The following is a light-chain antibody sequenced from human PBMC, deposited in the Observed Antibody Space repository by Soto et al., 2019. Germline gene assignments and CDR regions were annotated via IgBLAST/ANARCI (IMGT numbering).Light chain of an antibody. V-gene: IGKV3-20*01. CDR1: QSLSSSY. J-gene: IGKJ1*01. CDR3: QQYGSSRT. CDR2: GAS. Sequence: EIALTQSPGTLSLSPGERATLSCRASQSLSSSYLAWYQQKPGQAPRLLIYGASSRATGIPDRFSGSGSGKDFTLTISRLEPEDFAVYYCQQYGSSRTFGQGPKVEIK.